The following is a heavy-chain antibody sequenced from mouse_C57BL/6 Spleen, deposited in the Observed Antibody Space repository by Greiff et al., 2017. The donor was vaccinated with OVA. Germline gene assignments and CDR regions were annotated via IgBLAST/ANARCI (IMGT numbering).Heavy chain of an antibody. V-gene: IGHV1-15*01. Sequence: QVQLKESGAELVRPGASVTLSCKASGYTFTDYEMHWVKQTPVHGLEWIGAIDPETGGTAYNQKFKGKAILTADKSSSTAYMELRSLTSEDSAVYYCNYGSLFAYWGQGTLVTVSA. CDR2: IDPETGGT. J-gene: IGHJ3*01. D-gene: IGHD1-1*01. CDR1: GYTFTDYE. CDR3: NYGSLFAY.